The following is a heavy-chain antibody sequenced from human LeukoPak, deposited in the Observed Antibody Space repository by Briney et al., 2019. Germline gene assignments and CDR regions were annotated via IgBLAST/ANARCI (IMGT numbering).Heavy chain of an antibody. CDR2: IYTSGST. J-gene: IGHJ4*02. CDR1: GGSISSYY. Sequence: PSETLSLTCTVSGGSISSYYWSWIRQPAGKGLEWIGRIYTSGSTNYNPSLKSRVTMSVDTSKNQFSLKLSSVTAADTAVYCCAKAGRPYYDFWSGYSPYWGQGTLVTVSS. D-gene: IGHD3-3*01. CDR3: AKAGRPYYDFWSGYSPY. V-gene: IGHV4-4*07.